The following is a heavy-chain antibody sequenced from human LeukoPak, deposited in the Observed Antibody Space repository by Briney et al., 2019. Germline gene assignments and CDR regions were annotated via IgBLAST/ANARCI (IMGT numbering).Heavy chain of an antibody. V-gene: IGHV1-2*06. D-gene: IGHD6-19*01. CDR1: GYTYTGYY. CDR2: INPNSGGT. Sequence: ASVKVSCKASGYTYTGYYMHWVRQAPGQGLEWMGRINPNSGGTNYAQKFQGRVTMTRDTSISTAYMELSRLRSDDSAVYYCARGRIAVAANPDYWGQGTLVTVSS. CDR3: ARGRIAVAANPDY. J-gene: IGHJ4*02.